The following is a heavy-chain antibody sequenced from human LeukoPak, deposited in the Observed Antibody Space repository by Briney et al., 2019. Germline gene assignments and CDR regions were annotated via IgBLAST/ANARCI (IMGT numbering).Heavy chain of an antibody. J-gene: IGHJ4*02. D-gene: IGHD6-19*01. V-gene: IGHV1-46*01. CDR3: ARGIVVANFGY. Sequence: ASVKVSCKASGYTFTSYHMHWVRQAPGQGLEWMGIINPSGGSTSYAQKFQGRVTMTRDTSTSTVYMELSSLRSEDTAVYFCARGIVVANFGYWGQGTLVTVSS. CDR1: GYTFTSYH. CDR2: INPSGGST.